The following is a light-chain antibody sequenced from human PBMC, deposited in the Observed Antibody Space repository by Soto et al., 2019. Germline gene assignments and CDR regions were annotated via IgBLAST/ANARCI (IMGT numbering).Light chain of an antibody. CDR3: SSYTSGITYVI. Sequence: QSALTQPASVSGSPGQSITISCTGTSKDVGGYRYVSWYQQLPGKAPKLMIYEVSSRPSGVSNRFSGSKSGNTASLTISGLQAEDEADYYCSSYTSGITYVIFGGGTKLTVL. V-gene: IGLV2-14*01. J-gene: IGLJ2*01. CDR1: SKDVGGYRY. CDR2: EVS.